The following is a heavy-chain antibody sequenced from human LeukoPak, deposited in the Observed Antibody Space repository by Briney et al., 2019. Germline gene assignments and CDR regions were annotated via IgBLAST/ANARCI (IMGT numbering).Heavy chain of an antibody. CDR3: TRRYLLAAFDI. J-gene: IGHJ3*02. V-gene: IGHV3-73*01. Sequence: TGGSLRLSCAASGFTFSGSAMHWVRQASGKGLEWVGRIRSKANSNATAYAASVKGRFTISSDDSRNTAYLQMSSLKTEDTAVYYCTRRYLLAAFDIWGQGTIVTVSS. CDR1: GFTFSGSA. D-gene: IGHD2-21*01. CDR2: IRSKANSNAT.